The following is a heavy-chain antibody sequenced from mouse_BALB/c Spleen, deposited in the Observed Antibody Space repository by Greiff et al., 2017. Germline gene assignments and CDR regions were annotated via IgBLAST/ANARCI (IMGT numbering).Heavy chain of an antibody. CDR1: GFTFSSYA. CDR2: ISSGGSYT. Sequence: EVKLMESGGGLVKPGGSLKLSCAASGFTFSSYAMSWVRQSPEKRLEWVAEISSGGSYTYYPDTVTGRFTISRDNAKNTLYLEMSSLRSEDTAMYYCAKGAVRDAMDYWGQGTSVTVSS. V-gene: IGHV5-9-4*01. J-gene: IGHJ4*01. D-gene: IGHD3-3*01. CDR3: AKGAVRDAMDY.